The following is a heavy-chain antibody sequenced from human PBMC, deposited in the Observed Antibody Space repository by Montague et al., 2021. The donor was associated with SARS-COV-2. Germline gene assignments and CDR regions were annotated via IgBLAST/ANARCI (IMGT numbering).Heavy chain of an antibody. CDR3: ARIRDYDILTGSYSGFDY. J-gene: IGHJ4*02. D-gene: IGHD3-9*01. Sequence: LSLVKPTQTLTLTCTFSGFSLSTSGICVSWIRQPPGKALEWLALIDWDDDKYYSTSLKTRLTISKDTSKNQVVLTMTNMDPVDTATYYCARIRDYDILTGSYSGFDYWGQGTLVTVSS. CDR2: IDWDDDK. V-gene: IGHV2-70*01. CDR1: GFSLSTSGIC.